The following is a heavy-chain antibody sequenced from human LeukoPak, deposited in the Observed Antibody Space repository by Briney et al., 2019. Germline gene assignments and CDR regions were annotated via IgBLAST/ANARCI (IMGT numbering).Heavy chain of an antibody. CDR1: GGSFSGYY. V-gene: IGHV4-34*01. CDR2: INHSGST. J-gene: IGHJ6*02. Sequence: SETLSLTCAVYGGSFSGYYWSWIRQPPGKGLEWIGEINHSGSTNYNPSLKSRVTISVDTSKNQFSLKLSSVTAADTAVYYCARAKDIVVVTAHFYYGMDVWGQGTTVTVSS. D-gene: IGHD2-21*02. CDR3: ARAKDIVVVTAHFYYGMDV.